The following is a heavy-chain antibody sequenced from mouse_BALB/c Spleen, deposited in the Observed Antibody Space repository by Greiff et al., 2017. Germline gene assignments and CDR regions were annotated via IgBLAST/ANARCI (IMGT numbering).Heavy chain of an antibody. V-gene: IGHV1-54*03. J-gene: IGHJ4*01. CDR2: INPGSGGT. Sequence: QLQQSGAELVRPGTSVKVSCKASGYAFTNYLIEWVKQRPGQGLEWIGVINPGSGGTNYNEKFKGKATLTADKSSSTAYMQLSSLTSDDSAVYFCAREGLNYAMDYWGQGTSVTVSS. CDR3: AREGLNYAMDY. D-gene: IGHD2-2*01. CDR1: GYAFTNYL.